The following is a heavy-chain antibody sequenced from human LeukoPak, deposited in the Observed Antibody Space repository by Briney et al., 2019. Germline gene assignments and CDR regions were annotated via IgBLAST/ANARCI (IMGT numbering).Heavy chain of an antibody. J-gene: IGHJ4*02. D-gene: IGHD4-17*01. V-gene: IGHV3-21*01. CDR2: ISSSSLYI. CDR1: GFTFSSYS. Sequence: PGVSLRLSCAASGFTFSSYSMNWVRQAPGKGLEWVSSISSSSLYIYYADSVKGRFTISRDNAKNSLYLQMNSLRAEDTAVYYCARYSGDYEADYWGQGTLATVSS. CDR3: ARYSGDYEADY.